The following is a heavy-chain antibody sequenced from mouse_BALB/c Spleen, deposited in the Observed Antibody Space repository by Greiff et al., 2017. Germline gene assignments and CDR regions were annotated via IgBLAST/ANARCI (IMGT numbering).Heavy chain of an antibody. CDR3: ARGGNTGMDY. CDR1: GYAFTNYL. J-gene: IGHJ4*01. V-gene: IGHV1-54*03. Sequence: QVQLKESGAELVRPGTSVKVSCKASGYAFTNYLIEWVKQRPGQGLEWIGVINPGSGGTNYNEKFKGKATLTADKSSSTAYMQLSSLTSDDSAVYFCARGGNTGMDYWGQGTSVTVSS. CDR2: INPGSGGT. D-gene: IGHD2-1*01.